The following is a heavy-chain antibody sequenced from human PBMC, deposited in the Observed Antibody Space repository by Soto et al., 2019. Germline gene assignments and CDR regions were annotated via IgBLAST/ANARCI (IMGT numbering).Heavy chain of an antibody. J-gene: IGHJ5*02. V-gene: IGHV1-69*13. CDR3: AGSVVAATPGFWFDP. Sequence: SVKVSCKASGGTFSSYAISWVRQAPGQGLEWMGGIIPIFGTANYAQKFQGRVTITADESTSTAYMELSSLRSEDTAVYYCAGSVVAATPGFWFDPWGQGTLVTVSS. D-gene: IGHD2-15*01. CDR1: GGTFSSYA. CDR2: IIPIFGTA.